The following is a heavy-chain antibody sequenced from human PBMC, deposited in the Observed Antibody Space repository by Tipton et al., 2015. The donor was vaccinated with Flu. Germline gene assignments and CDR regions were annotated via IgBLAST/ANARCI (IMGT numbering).Heavy chain of an antibody. CDR1: GFIFSTYW. Sequence: SLRLSCAASGFIFSTYWMHWVRQAPGKGLEWVSVIYSGGSTYYADSVKGRFTISRDNSKNTLYLQMNSLRAEDTAVYYCARGRAMIVGGYYFDYWGQGTLVTVSS. V-gene: IGHV3-53*01. CDR3: ARGRAMIVGGYYFDY. D-gene: IGHD3-22*01. J-gene: IGHJ4*02. CDR2: IYSGGST.